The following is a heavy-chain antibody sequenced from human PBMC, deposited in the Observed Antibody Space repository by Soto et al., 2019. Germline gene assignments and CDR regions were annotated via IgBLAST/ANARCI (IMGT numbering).Heavy chain of an antibody. CDR3: ARERYDFWSGRTFDY. D-gene: IGHD3-3*01. V-gene: IGHV4-34*01. J-gene: IGHJ4*02. CDR1: GGSFSGYY. CDR2: INHSGST. Sequence: SETLSLTCAVYGGSFSGYYWSWIRQPPGKGLEWIGEINHSGSTNYNPSLKSRVTISVDTSKNQFSLKLSSVTAADTAVYYCARERYDFWSGRTFDYWGQGTLVTVSS.